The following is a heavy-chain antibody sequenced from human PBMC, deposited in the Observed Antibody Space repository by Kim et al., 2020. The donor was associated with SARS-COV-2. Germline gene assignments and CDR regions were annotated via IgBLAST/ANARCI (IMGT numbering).Heavy chain of an antibody. J-gene: IGHJ4*02. CDR2: GGST. Sequence: GGSTYYADSVKGRFTISRDNSKNTLYLQMNSLRAEDTAVYYCAKERIFDYWGQGTLVTVSS. V-gene: IGHV3-23*01. CDR3: AKERIFDY.